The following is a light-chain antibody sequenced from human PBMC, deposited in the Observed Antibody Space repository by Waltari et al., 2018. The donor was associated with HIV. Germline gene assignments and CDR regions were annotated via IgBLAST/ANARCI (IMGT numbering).Light chain of an antibody. CDR3: VTWDDSLSGMV. Sequence: QSVLTQPPSASGTHGQRVTIPCSGSSSNIENNNVNWYQQLPGTAPKLLIYSNNQRPSGVPDRISGSKSGTSASLAISGLQSEDEADYYCVTWDDSLSGMVFGGGTKLTVL. CDR1: SSNIENNN. J-gene: IGLJ2*01. CDR2: SNN. V-gene: IGLV1-44*01.